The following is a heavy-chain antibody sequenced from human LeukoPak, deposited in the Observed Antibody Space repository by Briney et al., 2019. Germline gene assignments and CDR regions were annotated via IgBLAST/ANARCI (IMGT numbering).Heavy chain of an antibody. CDR1: GFTFSSYA. D-gene: IGHD3-3*01. Sequence: GGSLRLSCAASGFTFSSYAMSWVRQAPGKGLEWVSAISGSGGSTYYADSVKGRFTISRDNSKNTLYLQMNSLRAEDTAVYYCAKVGPVSRWRTWSGDSWHFDLWGRGTLVTVSS. CDR3: AKVGPVSRWRTWSGDSWHFDL. J-gene: IGHJ2*01. CDR2: ISGSGGST. V-gene: IGHV3-23*01.